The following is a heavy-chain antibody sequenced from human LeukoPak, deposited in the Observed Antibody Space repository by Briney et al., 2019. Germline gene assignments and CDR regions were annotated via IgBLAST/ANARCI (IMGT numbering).Heavy chain of an antibody. D-gene: IGHD6-6*01. J-gene: IGHJ4*02. CDR2: IIPIFTTA. Sequence: ASVKVSCKAAGGTISNYVISWVRQAPGQGLEWMGGIIPIFTTANYAQKFQGRVTITADESTSTAYMELSSLRSEDTAVYYCARAGSSSSGWGQGTLVTVSS. CDR3: ARAGSSSSG. CDR1: GGTISNYV. V-gene: IGHV1-69*13.